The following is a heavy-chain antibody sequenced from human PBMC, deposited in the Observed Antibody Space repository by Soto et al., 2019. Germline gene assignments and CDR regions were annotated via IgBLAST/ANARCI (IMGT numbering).Heavy chain of an antibody. J-gene: IGHJ4*02. CDR3: AAHGSRTSFYFAY. CDR1: GFSFSKYA. V-gene: IGHV3-30-3*01. D-gene: IGHD3-10*01. Sequence: QVQLVESGGGVVQPGRSLRLSCAGSGFSFSKYAMHWVRQAPAKGLEWVAVITYGGSDKFYADSVKGRITISRDNCKDTMYLQMNSLRPEDPSVYYGAAHGSRTSFYFAYWGQGTLVTVSS. CDR2: ITYGGSDK.